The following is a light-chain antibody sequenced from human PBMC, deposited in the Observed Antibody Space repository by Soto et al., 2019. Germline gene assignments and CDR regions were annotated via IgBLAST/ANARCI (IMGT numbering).Light chain of an antibody. CDR2: GNR. CDR1: SSNLGAGYD. V-gene: IGLV1-40*01. Sequence: QLVLTQPPSVSGAPGQRVTISCTGTSSNLGAGYDVHWYQQLPGAAPKLVIFGNRNRPSGVPERFSGSKSGTSASLAITGLQAEDDADYYCQAYDYSLTAAVFGGGTKLTVL. CDR3: QAYDYSLTAAV. J-gene: IGLJ3*02.